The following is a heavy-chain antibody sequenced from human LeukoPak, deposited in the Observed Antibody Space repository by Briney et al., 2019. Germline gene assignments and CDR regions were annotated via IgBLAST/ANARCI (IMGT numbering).Heavy chain of an antibody. Sequence: GVSLRLSCAASGFIFSDYDVHWVRQAPGKGLEFVSAITSNGGRTFYANSVKGRFTIPRDNSKNALYLQMDSLRADDMAVYYCARGAASGGYDYWGQGALVTVSS. J-gene: IGHJ4*02. CDR1: GFIFSDYD. CDR3: ARGAASGGYDY. V-gene: IGHV3-64*01. CDR2: ITSNGGRT. D-gene: IGHD3-10*01.